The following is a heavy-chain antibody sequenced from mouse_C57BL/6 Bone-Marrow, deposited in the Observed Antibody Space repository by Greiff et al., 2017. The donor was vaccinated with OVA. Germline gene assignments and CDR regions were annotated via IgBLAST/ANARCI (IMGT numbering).Heavy chain of an antibody. CDR3: ALLGTNFDY. J-gene: IGHJ2*01. CDR2: IYPRSGNT. Sequence: VKLQESGAELARPGASVKLSCKASGYTFTSYGISWVKQRTGQGLEWIGEIYPRSGNTYYNEKFKGKATLTADKSSSTAYMELRSLTSEDSAVYFCALLGTNFDYWGQGTTLTVSS. V-gene: IGHV1-81*01. CDR1: GYTFTSYG. D-gene: IGHD2-13*01.